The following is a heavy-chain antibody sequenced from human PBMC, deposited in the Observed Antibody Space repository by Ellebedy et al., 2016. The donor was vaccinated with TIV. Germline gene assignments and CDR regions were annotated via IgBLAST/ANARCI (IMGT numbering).Heavy chain of an antibody. V-gene: IGHV4-59*01. J-gene: IGHJ4*02. CDR3: ATNYGDHY. D-gene: IGHD4-17*01. CDR2: IYYSGST. Sequence: MPSETLSLTCTVSGGSLSNFYWSWIRQPPGKGLEWIGYIYYSGSTNYNPSLKSRVTISIDTSKNQFSLRLTSLTAADTAVYYCATNYGDHYWGPGTLVTVSS. CDR1: GGSLSNFY.